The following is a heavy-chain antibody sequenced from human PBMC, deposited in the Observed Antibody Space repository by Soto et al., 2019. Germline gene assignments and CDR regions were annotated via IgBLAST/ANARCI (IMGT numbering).Heavy chain of an antibody. Sequence: PSETLSLTCNVSGGSISNYYWTWIRQSPEKGLEWIGYMYYNGNINYNPSLKSRVTISIDTSKNHFSLKVSSVTAADTAVYYGARDEYGYGDSYDSWGQGTLVTVSS. D-gene: IGHD5-18*01. CDR3: ARDEYGYGDSYDS. CDR1: GGSISNYY. J-gene: IGHJ4*02. CDR2: MYYNGNI. V-gene: IGHV4-59*12.